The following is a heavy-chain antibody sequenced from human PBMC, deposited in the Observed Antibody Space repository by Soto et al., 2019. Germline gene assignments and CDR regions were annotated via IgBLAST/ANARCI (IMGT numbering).Heavy chain of an antibody. CDR1: GGSFSPNY. Sequence: SETLALTCTVSGGSFSPNYWSWIRQPPGKGLEWVGYIYYSGSTYYNPSLKSRVTISVDTSKNQFSLKLSSVTAADTAVYYCARYEDYYYGMDVWGQGTTVTVSS. D-gene: IGHD3-3*01. CDR3: ARYEDYYYGMDV. J-gene: IGHJ6*02. CDR2: IYYSGST. V-gene: IGHV4-59*04.